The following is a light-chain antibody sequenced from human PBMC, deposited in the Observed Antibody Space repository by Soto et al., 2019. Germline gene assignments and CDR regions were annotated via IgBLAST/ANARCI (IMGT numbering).Light chain of an antibody. CDR1: STDVGAYHS. CDR3: SSFTDTGTVM. Sequence: QSALTQPASVSGSPGQAFTIPCTGSSTDVGAYHSVSWYKQHPGKAPKLIIFDVSNRPSGVSNRFSGSKSGNTASLTISGLQAEDEADYYCSSFTDTGTVMFGGGTKVTVL. V-gene: IGLV2-14*03. J-gene: IGLJ3*02. CDR2: DVS.